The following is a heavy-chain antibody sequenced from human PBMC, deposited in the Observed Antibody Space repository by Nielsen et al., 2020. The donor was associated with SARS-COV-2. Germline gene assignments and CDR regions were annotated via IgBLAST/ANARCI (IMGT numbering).Heavy chain of an antibody. CDR2: ISWNSGSI. Sequence: SLKISCAASGFTFDDYAMHWVRQAPGKGLEWVSGISWNSGSIGYADSVKGRFTISRDNAKNSLYLQMNSLRAEDTALYYCARRSYCGADCHAFDIWGQGTLVTVSS. V-gene: IGHV3-9*01. CDR1: GFTFDDYA. D-gene: IGHD2-21*02. CDR3: ARRSYCGADCHAFDI. J-gene: IGHJ3*02.